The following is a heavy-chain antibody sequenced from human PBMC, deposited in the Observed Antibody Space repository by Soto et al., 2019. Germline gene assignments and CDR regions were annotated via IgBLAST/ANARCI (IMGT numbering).Heavy chain of an antibody. Sequence: GGSLRLSCAASGFTFSSYAMSWVRQAPGEGLEWVSAISGRGGSTYYADSVKGRSTISRDNSKNTLYLQMNSLRAEDTAVYYCAKEPTILPPVTTPMDVWGQGTTVTVSS. D-gene: IGHD4-4*01. CDR3: AKEPTILPPVTTPMDV. J-gene: IGHJ6*02. CDR1: GFTFSSYA. CDR2: ISGRGGST. V-gene: IGHV3-23*01.